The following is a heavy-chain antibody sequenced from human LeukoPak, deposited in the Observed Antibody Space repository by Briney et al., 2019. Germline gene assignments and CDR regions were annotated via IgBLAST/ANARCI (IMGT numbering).Heavy chain of an antibody. Sequence: PSETLSLTCTVSGGSISSYYWSWIRQPAGKGLEWIGRIYTSGSTNYNPSLKSRVTMSVDTSKNQFSLKLSSVTAADTAVYYCAAAFCGGDGDPTKEVFDYWGQGTMVTVSS. CDR2: IYTSGST. D-gene: IGHD2-21*02. V-gene: IGHV4-4*07. CDR1: GGSISSYY. CDR3: AAAFCGGDGDPTKEVFDY. J-gene: IGHJ3*01.